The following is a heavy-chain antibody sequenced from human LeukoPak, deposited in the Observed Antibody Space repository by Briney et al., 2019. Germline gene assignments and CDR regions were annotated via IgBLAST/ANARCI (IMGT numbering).Heavy chain of an antibody. CDR1: GGSFSGYY. Sequence: SETLSLTCAVYGGSFSGYYWSWIRQPPGKGLEWIGEINHSGSTYYNPSLKSRVTISVDRSKNQFSLKLSSVTAADTAVYYCAGRYSSSWYGAFDIWGQGTMVTVSS. CDR3: AGRYSSSWYGAFDI. D-gene: IGHD6-13*01. J-gene: IGHJ3*02. CDR2: INHSGST. V-gene: IGHV4-34*01.